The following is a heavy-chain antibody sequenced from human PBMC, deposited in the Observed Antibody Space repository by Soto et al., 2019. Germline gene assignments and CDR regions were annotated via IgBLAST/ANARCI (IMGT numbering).Heavy chain of an antibody. CDR3: AKDLAYCGGDCYTFDY. J-gene: IGHJ4*02. D-gene: IGHD2-21*02. CDR2: ISYDGSNK. V-gene: IGHV3-30*18. CDR1: GFTFSSYG. Sequence: LRLSCAASGFTFSSYGMHWVRQAPGKGLEWVAVISYDGSNKYYADSVKGRFTISRDNSKNTLYLQMNSLRAEDTAVYYCAKDLAYCGGDCYTFDYWGQGTLVTVSS.